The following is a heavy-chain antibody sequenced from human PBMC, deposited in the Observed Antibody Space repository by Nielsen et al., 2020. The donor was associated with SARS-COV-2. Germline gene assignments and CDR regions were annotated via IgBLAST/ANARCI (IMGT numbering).Heavy chain of an antibody. CDR1: GFTFSTNW. CDR3: ARHPVVVVPAAVSYYYYGMDV. Sequence: GGSLRLSCVASGFTFSTNWMHWVRQAPGKGLVWVSRITSDGSRPTYADSVQGRFTISRDNAKNTLYLQMNSLRAEDTAVYYCARHPVVVVPAAVSYYYYGMDVWGQGTTVTVSS. D-gene: IGHD2-2*01. J-gene: IGHJ6*02. V-gene: IGHV3-74*01. CDR2: ITSDGSRP.